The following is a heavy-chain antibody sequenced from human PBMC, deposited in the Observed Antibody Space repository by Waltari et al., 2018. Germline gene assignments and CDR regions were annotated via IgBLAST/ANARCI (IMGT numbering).Heavy chain of an antibody. CDR1: GFTVSSTY. CDR2: SSGSGGST. CDR3: AKEATIFGVVDY. J-gene: IGHJ4*02. Sequence: EVQLVESGGGLIQPGGSLSLSCAASGFTVSSTYMSWVRQSPGKGLEWVSASSGSGGSTYYADSVKGRFTISRDNSKNTLYLQMNSLRAEDTAVYYCAKEATIFGVVDYWGQGTLVTVSS. V-gene: IGHV3-23*04. D-gene: IGHD3-3*01.